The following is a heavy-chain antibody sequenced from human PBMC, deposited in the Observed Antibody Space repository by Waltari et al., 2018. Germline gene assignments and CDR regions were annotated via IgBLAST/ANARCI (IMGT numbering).Heavy chain of an antibody. D-gene: IGHD3-10*01. Sequence: EVQLVESGGGLVEPGGSLRAFALGPGFPLSSYWLLWVRQAPGKGLEWGSRIKFDGSIINYADSVKGRFTISRDNAKNTLYLQMNNVRAEDTAVYYCERAGSYRFDYWGQGTLVTVSS. CDR1: GFPLSSYW. CDR2: IKFDGSII. CDR3: ERAGSYRFDY. J-gene: IGHJ4*02. V-gene: IGHV3-74*01.